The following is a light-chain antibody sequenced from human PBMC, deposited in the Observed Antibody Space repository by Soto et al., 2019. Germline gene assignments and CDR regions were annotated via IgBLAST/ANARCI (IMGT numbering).Light chain of an antibody. V-gene: IGKV4-1*01. J-gene: IGKJ2*01. Sequence: DIVMTQSPDSLAVSLGEMATINCKSSQSVWDTSNNRDALVWCQQIPGQPPKLLLYWASIRHSGVPDRFSGSESGTDFTLTINTLQAEDVALYYCQQYNRTPYTFGQGTQLEIK. CDR2: WAS. CDR3: QQYNRTPYT. CDR1: QSVWDTSNNRDA.